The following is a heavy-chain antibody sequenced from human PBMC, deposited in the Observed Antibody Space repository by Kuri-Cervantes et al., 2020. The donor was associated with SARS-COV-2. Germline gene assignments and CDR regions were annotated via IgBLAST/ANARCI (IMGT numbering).Heavy chain of an antibody. D-gene: IGHD2/OR15-2a*01. CDR1: VYTFTNYP. V-gene: IGHV1-3*01. CDR2: IHAGNGDT. CDR3: AREDQRYYQVSF. Sequence: ASVTDTLKASVYTFTNYPIHWVHQAPGQGLEWMGWIHAGNGDTQYSQNFQGRVTITRDTSANTAYMELARLRYEDTAVYYCAREDQRYYQVSFWGQGTLVTVSS. J-gene: IGHJ4*02.